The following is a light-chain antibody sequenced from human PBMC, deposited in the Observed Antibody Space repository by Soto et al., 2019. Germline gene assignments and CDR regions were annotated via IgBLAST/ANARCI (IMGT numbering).Light chain of an antibody. J-gene: IGLJ3*02. CDR3: CSYAGSTSWV. V-gene: IGLV2-23*02. CDR1: SSDVGYYNL. CDR2: EVT. Sequence: QSALTQPASVSGSPGQSITISCTGTSSDVGYYNLVSWYQQHPGKAPKVLIFEVTNRPSGVSSRFSGSKSGNTASLTISGLQAEDEADYYCCSYAGSTSWVLGGGTKLTVL.